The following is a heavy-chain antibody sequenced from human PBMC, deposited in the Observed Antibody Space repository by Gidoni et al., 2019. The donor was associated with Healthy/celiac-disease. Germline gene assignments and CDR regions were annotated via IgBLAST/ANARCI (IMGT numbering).Heavy chain of an antibody. CDR1: VFTFDDYA. CDR3: AKGTVAGTLSYYYYMDV. CDR2: ISWNSGSI. Sequence: EVQLVESGGGLVQPGRSLRPSCAASVFTFDDYAMHWVRQAPGKGLEWVSGISWNSGSIGYADSVKGRFTISRDNAKNSLYLQMNSLRAEDTALYYCAKGTVAGTLSYYYYMDVWGKGTTVTVSS. J-gene: IGHJ6*03. D-gene: IGHD6-19*01. V-gene: IGHV3-9*01.